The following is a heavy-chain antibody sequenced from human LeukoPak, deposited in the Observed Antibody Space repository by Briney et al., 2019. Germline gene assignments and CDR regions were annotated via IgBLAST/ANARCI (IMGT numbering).Heavy chain of an antibody. D-gene: IGHD3-22*01. CDR1: GGSISSGDYY. CDR3: AGLSADYYYDSSESPFDY. Sequence: PSETLSLTCTVSGGSISSGDYYWSWIRQPPGKGLEWIGYIYYSGSTYYNPSLKSRVTISVDTSKNQFSLKLSSVTAADTAVYYCAGLSADYYYDSSESPFDYWGQGTLVTVSS. J-gene: IGHJ4*02. V-gene: IGHV4-30-4*01. CDR2: IYYSGST.